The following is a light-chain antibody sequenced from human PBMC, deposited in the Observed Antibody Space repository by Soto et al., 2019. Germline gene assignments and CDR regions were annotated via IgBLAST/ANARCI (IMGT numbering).Light chain of an antibody. V-gene: IGLV2-18*02. CDR3: CSYAGNTLVV. CDR2: DVS. Sequence: QSALTQPPSVSGSPGQSVTISCTGTSTDFVGYNRVSWYQQPPGTAPKLMIYDVSKRPSGVSDRFSGSKSANTASLIISGLQAEDEADYYCCSYAGNTLVVFGGGTQLTVL. J-gene: IGLJ2*01. CDR1: STDFVGYNR.